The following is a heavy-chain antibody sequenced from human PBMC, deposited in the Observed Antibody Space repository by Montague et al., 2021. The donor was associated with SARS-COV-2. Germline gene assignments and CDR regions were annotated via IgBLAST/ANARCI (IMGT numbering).Heavy chain of an antibody. D-gene: IGHD6-13*01. CDR1: GGSFSGYY. CDR3: ARDSIAAAGTDY. V-gene: IGHV4-34*01. CDR2: INHSGST. Sequence: SETLSLTCAVYGGSFSGYYWSWIRQPPGKGLEWIGEINHSGSTNYNPSLRSRVTISVDTSKNQFSLKLSSVTAADTAVYYCARDSIAAAGTDYWGQGTLVTVSS. J-gene: IGHJ4*02.